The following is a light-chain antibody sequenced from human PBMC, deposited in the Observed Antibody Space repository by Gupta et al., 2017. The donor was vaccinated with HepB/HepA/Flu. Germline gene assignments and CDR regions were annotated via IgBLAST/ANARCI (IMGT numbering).Light chain of an antibody. V-gene: IGLV1-47*01. CDR3: AAWDDSLSGL. Sequence: QSVLTQPPSASGTPGQRVTISCSGSSSNIGSNYVYWYQQLPGTAPNLLIYRNNQRPSGVPDRFSGSKSGTSASLAISGRRSEDEADYYCAAWDDSLSGLFGGGTKLTVL. CDR1: SSNIGSNY. J-gene: IGLJ2*01. CDR2: RNN.